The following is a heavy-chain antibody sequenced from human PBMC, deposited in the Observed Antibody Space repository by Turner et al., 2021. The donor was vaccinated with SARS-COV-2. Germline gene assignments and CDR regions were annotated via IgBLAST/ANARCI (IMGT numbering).Heavy chain of an antibody. V-gene: IGHV3-53*04. CDR2: IYSGGST. J-gene: IGHJ4*02. Sequence: EVQLLESGGGLVQPGGSLGLSCAAAGFTARSNYRSWVRQAPGKGLGWVSVIYSGGSTYYADSVKGRFTISKNNSKNTLYLQMNSLRAEDTAVYYCAVATITYYFDYWGQGTLVTVSS. D-gene: IGHD5-12*01. CDR3: AVATITYYFDY. CDR1: GFTARSNY.